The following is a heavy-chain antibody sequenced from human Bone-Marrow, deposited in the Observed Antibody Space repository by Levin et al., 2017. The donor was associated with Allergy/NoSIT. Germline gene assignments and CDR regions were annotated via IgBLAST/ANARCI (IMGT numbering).Heavy chain of an antibody. CDR2: IRSKNYGGTT. CDR3: TRGSYYGSGSPTWPY. Sequence: PGGSLRLSCAASGFTFGDYAMSWVRQAPGKGLEWVSFIRSKNYGGTTEYAASVKGRFTVSRDDSKSIAYLQMNSLKIEDTAVYYCTRGSYYGSGSPTWPYWGQGTLVSVSS. D-gene: IGHD3-10*01. V-gene: IGHV3-49*04. J-gene: IGHJ4*02. CDR1: GFTFGDYA.